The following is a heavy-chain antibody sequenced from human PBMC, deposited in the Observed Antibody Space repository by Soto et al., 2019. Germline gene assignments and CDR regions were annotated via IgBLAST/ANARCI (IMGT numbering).Heavy chain of an antibody. Sequence: QVQLQESGPGLVKPSQTLSLTCTVSGGSISSGGYYWSWIRQHPGKGLEWIGYIYYSGSTYYNPSLKSRVTISVDTSKNQFSLKLSSVTAADTAVYYCARGEDYDSSGYYYVVDYWGQGTLVTVSS. V-gene: IGHV4-31*03. D-gene: IGHD3-22*01. CDR3: ARGEDYDSSGYYYVVDY. CDR1: GGSISSGGYY. CDR2: IYYSGST. J-gene: IGHJ4*02.